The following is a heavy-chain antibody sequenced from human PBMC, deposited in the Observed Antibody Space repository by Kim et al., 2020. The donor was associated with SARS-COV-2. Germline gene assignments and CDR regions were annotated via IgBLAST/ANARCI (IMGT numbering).Heavy chain of an antibody. CDR3: ARGRYDILTGGNWFDP. D-gene: IGHD3-9*01. V-gene: IGHV4-34*01. J-gene: IGHJ5*02. CDR1: GGSFSGYY. CDR2: INHSGST. Sequence: SETLSLTCAVYGGSFSGYYWSWIRQPPGKGLEWIGEINHSGSTNYNPSLKSRVTISVDTSKNQFSLKLSSVTAADTAVYYCARGRYDILTGGNWFDPWGQGTLVTVSS.